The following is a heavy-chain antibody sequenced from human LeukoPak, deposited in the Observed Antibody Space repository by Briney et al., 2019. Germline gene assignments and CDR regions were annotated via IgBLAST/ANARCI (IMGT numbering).Heavy chain of an antibody. Sequence: SETLSLTCAVYGGSFSGYYWSWVRQPPGKGLEWIGEINHSGSTNYNPSLKSRVTISVDTSKNQFSLKLSSVTAADTAVYYCARFDEAIRSGPYWGQGTLVTVSS. CDR1: GGSFSGYY. D-gene: IGHD4-17*01. CDR2: INHSGST. J-gene: IGHJ4*02. V-gene: IGHV4-34*01. CDR3: ARFDEAIRSGPY.